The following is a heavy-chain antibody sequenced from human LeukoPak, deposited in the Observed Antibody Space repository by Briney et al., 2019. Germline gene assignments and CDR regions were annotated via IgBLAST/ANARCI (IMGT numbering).Heavy chain of an antibody. D-gene: IGHD6-13*01. J-gene: IGHJ4*02. CDR2: ISYDGSNK. CDR1: GFTFSSYG. CDR3: AKYSRYSSSHYLDY. V-gene: IGHV3-30*18. Sequence: PGGSLRLSCAASGFTFSSYGMHWVRQAPGKGLEWVAVISYDGSNKYYADSVKGRFTISRDNSKNTLYLQMNSLRAEDTAVYYCAKYSRYSSSHYLDYWGQGTLVTVSS.